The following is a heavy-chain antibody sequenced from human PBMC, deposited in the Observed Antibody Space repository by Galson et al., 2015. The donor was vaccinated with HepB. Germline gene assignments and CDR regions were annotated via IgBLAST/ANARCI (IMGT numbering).Heavy chain of an antibody. Sequence: SCKASGGTFSSYTISWVRQAPGQGLEWMGRIIPVLGIANYAQKSQGRVTITADKSTSTAYMELSSLRSEDTAVYYCARVRAAYPNYYYYGMDVWGQGTTVTVSS. V-gene: IGHV1-69*02. D-gene: IGHD3-10*01. CDR3: ARVRAAYPNYYYYGMDV. CDR2: IIPVLGIA. J-gene: IGHJ6*02. CDR1: GGTFSSYT.